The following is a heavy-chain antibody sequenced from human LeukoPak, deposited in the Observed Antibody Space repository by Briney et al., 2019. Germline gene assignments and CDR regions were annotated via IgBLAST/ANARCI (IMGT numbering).Heavy chain of an antibody. Sequence: GASVKVSCKASGYTFTSYGISWVRQAPGQGLEWMGWISAYNGNTNYAQKLQGRVTMPTDTSTRTAYLELRRLRSDDTDVFFFARDPGYCSMTSCLPGAPIDYWGQGTLVTVSS. CDR1: GYTFTSYG. CDR2: ISAYNGNT. J-gene: IGHJ4*02. V-gene: IGHV1-18*01. CDR3: ARDPGYCSMTSCLPGAPIDY. D-gene: IGHD2-2*01.